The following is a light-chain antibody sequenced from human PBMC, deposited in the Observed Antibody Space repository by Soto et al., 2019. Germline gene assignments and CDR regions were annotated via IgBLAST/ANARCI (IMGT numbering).Light chain of an antibody. Sequence: ETVMTQSPATLSLFPGQRATLSSRASQSVSNNLAWYQQKPGQAPRLLISDASTRATGIPARFSGSGSGTEFALTVSGLQSEDFAVYYCQQYIKWPITFGQGTRLEIK. CDR1: QSVSNN. CDR2: DAS. CDR3: QQYIKWPIT. V-gene: IGKV3-15*01. J-gene: IGKJ5*01.